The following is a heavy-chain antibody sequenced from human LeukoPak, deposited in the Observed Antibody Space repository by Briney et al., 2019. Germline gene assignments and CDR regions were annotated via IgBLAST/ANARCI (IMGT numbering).Heavy chain of an antibody. CDR2: IYYSGST. CDR1: GGSISGYY. D-gene: IGHD3-9*01. CDR3: AREVTYDRRFDP. Sequence: SETLSLTCTVSGGSISGYYWSWIRQPPGKGLEWIGYIYYSGSTNYNPSLKSRVTISVDTSKNQFSLKLSSVTAADTAVYYCAREVTYDRRFDPWGQGTLVTVSS. V-gene: IGHV4-59*01. J-gene: IGHJ5*02.